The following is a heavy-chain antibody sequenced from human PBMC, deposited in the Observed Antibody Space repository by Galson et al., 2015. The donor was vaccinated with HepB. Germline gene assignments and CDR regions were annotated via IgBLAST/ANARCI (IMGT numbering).Heavy chain of an antibody. CDR3: AKAGQYDILTGYQYYFDY. Sequence: SLRLSCAASGFTFNNYAMSWVRQAPGKGLEWVSGISGSGGSTYYADSVKGRFTISRDNSKNTLYLQMNSLRAEDTAVYYCAKAGQYDILTGYQYYFDYWGQGALVTVSS. V-gene: IGHV3-23*01. J-gene: IGHJ4*02. D-gene: IGHD3-9*01. CDR1: GFTFNNYA. CDR2: ISGSGGST.